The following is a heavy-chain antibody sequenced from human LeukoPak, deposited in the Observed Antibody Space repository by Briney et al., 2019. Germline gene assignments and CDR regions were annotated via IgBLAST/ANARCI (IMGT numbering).Heavy chain of an antibody. D-gene: IGHD3-22*01. J-gene: IGHJ4*02. CDR3: ASLDYFDSSDYGDY. CDR1: GFTFNNYA. V-gene: IGHV3-23*01. Sequence: GGSLRLSCAASGFTFNNYAMSWVRQAQGKGLEWVSAISGSGGATYYADSVKGRFTISRDNSKNTLYLQMNSLRAEDTALYYCASLDYFDSSDYGDYWGQGTLVTVSS. CDR2: ISGSGGAT.